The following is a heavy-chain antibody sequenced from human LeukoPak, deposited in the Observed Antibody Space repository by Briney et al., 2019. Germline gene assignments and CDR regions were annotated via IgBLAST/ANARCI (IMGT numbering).Heavy chain of an antibody. J-gene: IGHJ6*02. CDR2: IIPIFGTA. CDR1: GGTFSSYA. CDR3: AGYCSSTSCYLNYYYYGMDV. D-gene: IGHD2-2*01. Sequence: GASVKVSCKASGGTFSSYAISWVRQAPGQGLEWRGGIIPIFGTANYAQKFQGRVTITADESTSTAYMELSSLGSEDTAVYYCAGYCSSTSCYLNYYYYGMDVWGQGTTVTVSS. V-gene: IGHV1-69*13.